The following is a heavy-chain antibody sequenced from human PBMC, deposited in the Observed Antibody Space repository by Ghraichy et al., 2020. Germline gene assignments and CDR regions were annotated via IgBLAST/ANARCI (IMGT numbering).Heavy chain of an antibody. D-gene: IGHD2-15*01. Sequence: ASLKVSCKICRAHFSAPFTNSDLVCRRLGEERKGWINPNSGGTNYAQKFQGRVTMTRDTSISTAYMELSRLRSDDTAVYYCARGVVVVAAPDYWGQGTLITVSS. CDR2: INPNSGGT. V-gene: IGHV1-2*02. CDR1: RAHFSAPF. CDR3: ARGVVVVAAPDY. J-gene: IGHJ4*02.